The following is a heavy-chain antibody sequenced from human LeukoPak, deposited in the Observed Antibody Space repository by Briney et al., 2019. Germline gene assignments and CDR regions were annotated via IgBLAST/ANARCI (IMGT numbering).Heavy chain of an antibody. Sequence: PSETLSLTRTVSGGSISSYYWSWIRQPLGKGLEWIGYIYYSGSTNYNPSLKSRVTISVDTSKNQFSLKLSSVTAADTAVYYCAREGRYWYFDLWGRGTLVTVSS. CDR3: AREGRYWYFDL. V-gene: IGHV4-59*01. CDR2: IYYSGST. CDR1: GGSISSYY. J-gene: IGHJ2*01.